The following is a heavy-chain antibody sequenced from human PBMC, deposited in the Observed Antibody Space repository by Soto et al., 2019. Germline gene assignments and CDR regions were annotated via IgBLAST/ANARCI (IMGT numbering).Heavy chain of an antibody. CDR2: ISGSGGST. CDR3: ALDFSRTTVTAASDF. Sequence: GGSLRLSCAASGFTFSSYAMSWVRQAPGKGLEWVSAISGSGGSTYYADSVKGRFTISRDNSKNTLYLQMNSLRAEDTAVYYCALDFSRTTVTAASDFRAQRTLDTVS. D-gene: IGHD4-17*01. J-gene: IGHJ4*02. CDR1: GFTFSSYA. V-gene: IGHV3-23*01.